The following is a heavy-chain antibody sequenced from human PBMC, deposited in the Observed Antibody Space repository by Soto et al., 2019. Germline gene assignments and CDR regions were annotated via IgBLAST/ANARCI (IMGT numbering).Heavy chain of an antibody. CDR1: GFTFSSYA. D-gene: IGHD6-13*01. CDR3: ARDLSSSWLYYYGMDV. J-gene: IGHJ6*02. CDR2: ISYDGSNK. Sequence: HPGGSLRLSCAASGFTFSSYAMHWVRQAPGKGLEWVAVISYDGSNKYYADSVKGRFTISRDNSKNTLYLQMNSLRAEDTAVYYCARDLSSSWLYYYGMDVWGQGTTVTVSS. V-gene: IGHV3-30-3*01.